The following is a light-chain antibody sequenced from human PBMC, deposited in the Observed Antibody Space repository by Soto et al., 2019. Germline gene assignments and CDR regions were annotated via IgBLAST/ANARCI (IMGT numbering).Light chain of an antibody. Sequence: QSALTQPASVSGSPGQSITISCTGTSSDVGGYNYVSWYQQHPGKAPKLTIYEVSNRPSGVSNRFSGSKSGNTASLTISGLQAEDEADYYCSSYTSSSTLYVFGTGTRSPS. V-gene: IGLV2-14*01. J-gene: IGLJ1*01. CDR3: SSYTSSSTLYV. CDR1: SSDVGGYNY. CDR2: EVS.